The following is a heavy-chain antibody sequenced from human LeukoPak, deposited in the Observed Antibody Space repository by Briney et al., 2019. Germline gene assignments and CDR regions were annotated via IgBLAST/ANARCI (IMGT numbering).Heavy chain of an antibody. Sequence: GGSLRLSCAASEFDLSTHAMTWVRQAPGKGLEWVSAISISGTKTYYADSVKGRFTISRDNSKNTLYLQMYSLRAEDTAVYYCANEIRPNDYWGQGTLVTVSS. CDR3: ANEIRPNDY. J-gene: IGHJ4*02. CDR1: EFDLSTHA. D-gene: IGHD4-17*01. CDR2: ISISGTKT. V-gene: IGHV3-23*01.